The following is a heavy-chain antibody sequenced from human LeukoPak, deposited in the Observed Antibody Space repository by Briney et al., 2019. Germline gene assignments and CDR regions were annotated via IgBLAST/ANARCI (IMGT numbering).Heavy chain of an antibody. CDR2: IKRDGSEK. J-gene: IGHJ4*02. V-gene: IGHV3-7*01. CDR1: GITLSVYW. CDR3: ARSGSGYFDC. Sequence: PGGSLRLSCAASGITLSVYWMSWVRQAPGKGLEWVANIKRDGSEKYYRDSVQSRFTISRDNAKNSLYLQMNSLRAEDTAVYYCARSGSGYFDCWGQGSLVTVSS.